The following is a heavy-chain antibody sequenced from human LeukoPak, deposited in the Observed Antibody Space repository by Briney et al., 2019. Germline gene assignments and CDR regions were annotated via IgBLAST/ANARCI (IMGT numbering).Heavy chain of an antibody. CDR2: ISHDETTQ. Sequence: PGGSLRLSCAASGFTFSTYAMYWVRQAPGKGLEWVALISHDETTQHYADSVKGRFTISRDNSKNTLYLQMNNLRVDDTAVYYCAKDRIIISFGDVSKHWGQGTLVTVSS. CDR3: AKDRIIISFGDVSKH. D-gene: IGHD3-10*01. V-gene: IGHV3-30*04. CDR1: GFTFSTYA. J-gene: IGHJ1*01.